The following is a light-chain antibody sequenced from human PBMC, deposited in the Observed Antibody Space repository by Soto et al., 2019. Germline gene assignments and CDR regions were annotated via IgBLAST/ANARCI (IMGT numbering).Light chain of an antibody. CDR3: QQYYDWNT. CDR1: QSVDSK. J-gene: IGKJ4*01. Sequence: EIVMTQSPATLSVSPGERAIFSCRASQSVDSKLAWYQQKLGQAPRLLIYDASTRATGIPARFSGSGSGTEFTLTISSLQSEDFAIYDCQQYYDWNTSGGGTKVEIK. V-gene: IGKV3D-15*01. CDR2: DAS.